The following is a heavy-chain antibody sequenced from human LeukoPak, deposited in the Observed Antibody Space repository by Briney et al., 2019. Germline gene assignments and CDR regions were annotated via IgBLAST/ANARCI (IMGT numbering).Heavy chain of an antibody. CDR2: MFSGGIT. V-gene: IGHV3-66*02. D-gene: IGHD4-11*01. CDR3: AREEMTTVGASYYFFALDV. J-gene: IGHJ6*02. CDR1: GFTVSSNY. Sequence: GGSLRLSCAASGFTVSSNYMTWVRQPPGKGLEWISIMFSGGITYHADSVKGRFTISRDNSKNTLYLQMNSLRPDDTAVYYCAREEMTTVGASYYFFALDVWGQGTTVTVSS.